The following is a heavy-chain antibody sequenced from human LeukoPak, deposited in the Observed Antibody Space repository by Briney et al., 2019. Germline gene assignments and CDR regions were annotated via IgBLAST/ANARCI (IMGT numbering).Heavy chain of an antibody. Sequence: PGRSLRLSCIGSGFVFSDYAITWLRQAPDKGLEWVGFIRRKDYGGTIEYAPSVRGRFTISRDDSNSIAYLQMNSLRTEDTGVYYCSREVVVMTAGGPLWKRGHLYWGQGTLVTVSS. CDR3: SREVVVMTAGGPLWKRGHLY. D-gene: IGHD3-16*02. CDR2: IRRKDYGGTI. J-gene: IGHJ4*02. V-gene: IGHV3-49*03. CDR1: GFVFSDYA.